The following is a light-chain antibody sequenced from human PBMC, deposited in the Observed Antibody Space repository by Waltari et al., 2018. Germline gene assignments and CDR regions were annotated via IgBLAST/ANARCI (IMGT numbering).Light chain of an antibody. V-gene: IGKV4-1*01. Sequence: DIVMTQSPDSLAVSLGERATINCKSSQNILYNSNNKNYLAWYQQKPRHPPKLLIYLASTLESGVPDRFSGSGSGTDFTLTISSLQAEDVAVYYCQQYYDTPRTFGQGTKLEIK. J-gene: IGKJ2*01. CDR2: LAS. CDR3: QQYYDTPRT. CDR1: QNILYNSNNKNY.